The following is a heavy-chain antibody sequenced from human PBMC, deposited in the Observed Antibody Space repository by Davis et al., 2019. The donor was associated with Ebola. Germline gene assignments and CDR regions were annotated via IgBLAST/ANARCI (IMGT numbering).Heavy chain of an antibody. CDR3: ARGLLRITMIVVVLDY. D-gene: IGHD3-22*01. J-gene: IGHJ4*02. CDR2: INPSGGST. CDR1: GYTFTSYY. Sequence: ASVKVSCKASGYTFTSYYMHWVRQAPGQGLEWMGIINPSGGSTSYAQKFQGRVTMTRDTSTSTVYMELSSLRSEDTAVYYCARGLLRITMIVVVLDYWGQGTLVTVSS. V-gene: IGHV1-46*01.